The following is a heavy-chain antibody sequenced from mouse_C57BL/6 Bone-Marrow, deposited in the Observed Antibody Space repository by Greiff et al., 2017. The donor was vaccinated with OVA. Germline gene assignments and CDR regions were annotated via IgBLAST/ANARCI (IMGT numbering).Heavy chain of an antibody. D-gene: IGHD1-1*01. Sequence: EVQRVESGGGLVQPGGSMKLSCAASGFTFSDAWMDWVRQSPEKGLEWVAEIRNKANNHATYYAESVKGRFTISRDDSKSSVYLQMNSLRAEDTGIYYCTRRIYYYGSSSYYFDYWGQGTTLTVSS. CDR3: TRRIYYYGSSSYYFDY. CDR2: IRNKANNHAT. V-gene: IGHV6-6*01. J-gene: IGHJ2*01. CDR1: GFTFSDAW.